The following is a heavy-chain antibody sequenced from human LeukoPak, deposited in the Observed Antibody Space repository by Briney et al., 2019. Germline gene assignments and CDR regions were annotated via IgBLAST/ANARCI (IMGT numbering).Heavy chain of an antibody. J-gene: IGHJ4*02. CDR2: ISVGGVTT. Sequence: GGSLRLSCAASGFTFSSSAMSWVRQAPGKGLQWVSTISVGGVTTYFADSVKGRCTISRDNSKNTLYLPMNSLRAEDTAVYYCAKRPPTGYYYFEYWGQGTQVTVSS. D-gene: IGHD3-9*01. V-gene: IGHV3-23*01. CDR1: GFTFSSSA. CDR3: AKRPPTGYYYFEY.